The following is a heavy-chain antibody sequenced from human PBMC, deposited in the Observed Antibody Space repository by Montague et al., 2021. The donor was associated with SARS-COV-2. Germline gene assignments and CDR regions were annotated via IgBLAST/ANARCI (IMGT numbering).Heavy chain of an antibody. J-gene: IGHJ5*02. V-gene: IGHV4-34*01. CDR1: GGSVSEYY. CDR3: ARGPRITMIVVVITDIWFDP. Sequence: SETLSLTCAVYGGSVSEYYWSWIRQPPGKGLEWIGEINHSGSTNYNPSLKSRVTTSVDTSKNQFSLKLTSVTAAGTAVYYCARGPRITMIVVVITDIWFDPWGQGTLVTVSS. CDR2: INHSGST. D-gene: IGHD3-22*01.